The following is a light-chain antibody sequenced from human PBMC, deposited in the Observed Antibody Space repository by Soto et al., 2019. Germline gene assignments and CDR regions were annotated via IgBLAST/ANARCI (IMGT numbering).Light chain of an antibody. CDR2: SSD. J-gene: IGLJ3*02. CDR1: SSNIGRNT. V-gene: IGLV1-44*01. Sequence: QSVLTQPPSASGTPGQRGTISCSGSSSNIGRNTVKWYRQLPGTAPKLLIGSSDQRPSGVPDRFSGSQSGTSASLAISGLQSEDEADYIGAAWDDSLTDWAFGGGTKLTVL. CDR3: AAWDDSLTDWA.